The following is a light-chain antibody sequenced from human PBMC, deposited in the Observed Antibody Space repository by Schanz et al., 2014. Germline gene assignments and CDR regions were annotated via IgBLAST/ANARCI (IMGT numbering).Light chain of an antibody. J-gene: IGLJ2*01. Sequence: QSALTQSASVSGSPGQSITISCTGTSSDVGSYNLVSWYQQHPGKAPKLMIYDVSDRPSGVSNRFSGSKFGNTASLTVSGLQAEDEADYYCSSYAGSNNMVFGGGTKLTVL. CDR2: DVS. V-gene: IGLV2-14*02. CDR1: SSDVGSYNL. CDR3: SSYAGSNNMV.